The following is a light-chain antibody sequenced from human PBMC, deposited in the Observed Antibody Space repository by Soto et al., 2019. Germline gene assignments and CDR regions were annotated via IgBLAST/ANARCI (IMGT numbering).Light chain of an antibody. CDR1: QSVSSY. CDR3: QQRSNWPLIT. Sequence: EIVLTQSPATLSLSPGERATLSCRASQSVSSYLAWYQQKSGQAPRLLIYDASNRATGIPARFSGSGSGTDFTLTISSLEPEDFAVYYCQQRSNWPLITFGQGTRLEI. CDR2: DAS. V-gene: IGKV3-11*01. J-gene: IGKJ5*01.